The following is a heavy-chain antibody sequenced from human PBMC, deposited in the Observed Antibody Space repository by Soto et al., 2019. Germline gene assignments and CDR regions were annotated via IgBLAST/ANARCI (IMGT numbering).Heavy chain of an antibody. CDR1: GYIFTHYG. CDR3: ARWDGIFGAGGVD. J-gene: IGHJ4*02. Sequence: QVQLVQSGAEVRKPGASVKVSCKASGYIFTHYGIGWVRQAPGQGLEWMGWINGYNGKANYAQDFRGRVSMTTDTSTSTAYMDRRSLTSDDTGVYYCARWDGIFGAGGVDWGQGTLVTVSS. D-gene: IGHD3-16*01. CDR2: INGYNGKA. V-gene: IGHV1-18*01.